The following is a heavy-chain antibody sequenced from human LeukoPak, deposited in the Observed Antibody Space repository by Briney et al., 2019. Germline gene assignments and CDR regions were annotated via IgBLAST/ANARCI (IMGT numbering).Heavy chain of an antibody. Sequence: GGSLRLSCAASGFTFSSYAMHWGRQAPGKGLEWVAVISYDGSNKYYADSVKGRFTISRDNSKNTLYLQMNSLRAEDTAVYYCASSSWNAFDIWGQGTMVTVSS. CDR1: GFTFSSYA. CDR3: ASSSWNAFDI. V-gene: IGHV3-30*04. CDR2: ISYDGSNK. D-gene: IGHD6-13*01. J-gene: IGHJ3*02.